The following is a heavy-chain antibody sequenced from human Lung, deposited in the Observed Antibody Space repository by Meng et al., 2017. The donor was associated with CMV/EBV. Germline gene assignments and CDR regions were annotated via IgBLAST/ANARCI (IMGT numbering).Heavy chain of an antibody. Sequence: SETXSPXCTVSGGSTSSGGYYWSWIRQHPGKGLEWIGYIYYSGSTYYNPSLKSRVTISVDTSKNQFSLKLSSVTAADTAVYYCARQEGSSSNWRIIDYWGQGTXVTVAS. V-gene: IGHV4-31*03. CDR1: GGSTSSGGYY. CDR2: IYYSGST. D-gene: IGHD6-13*01. CDR3: ARQEGSSSNWRIIDY. J-gene: IGHJ4*02.